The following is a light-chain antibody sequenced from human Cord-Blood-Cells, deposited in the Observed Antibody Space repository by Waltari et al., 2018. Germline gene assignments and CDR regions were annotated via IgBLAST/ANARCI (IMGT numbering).Light chain of an antibody. CDR2: EVS. J-gene: IGLJ3*02. V-gene: IGLV2-14*01. Sequence: QSALPQSASVSGSPGQSITISCTGTSSDVGGYNYVSWYHQHPGKAPKLMIYEVSNRPSGVSNRFSGSKSGNTASLTISGLQAEDEADYYCSSYTSSSTLVFGGGTKLTVL. CDR1: SSDVGGYNY. CDR3: SSYTSSSTLV.